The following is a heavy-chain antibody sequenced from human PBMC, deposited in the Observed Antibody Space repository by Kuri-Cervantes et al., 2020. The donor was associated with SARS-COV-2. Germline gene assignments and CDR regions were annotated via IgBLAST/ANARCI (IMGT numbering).Heavy chain of an antibody. CDR2: IYYSGST. Sequence: SETLSLTCTVSGGSISSYYWSWIRQPAGKGLEWIGYIYYSGSTYYNPSLKSRVTISVDTSKNQFSLKLSSVTAADTAVYYCAREVLQWFGELSYMDVWGKGTTVTVSS. V-gene: IGHV4-59*06. J-gene: IGHJ6*03. CDR1: GGSISSYY. D-gene: IGHD3-10*01. CDR3: AREVLQWFGELSYMDV.